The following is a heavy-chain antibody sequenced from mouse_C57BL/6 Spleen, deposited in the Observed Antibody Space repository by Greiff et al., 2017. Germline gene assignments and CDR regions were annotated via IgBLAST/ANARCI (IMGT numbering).Heavy chain of an antibody. V-gene: IGHV1-66*01. J-gene: IGHJ2*01. Sequence: QVHVKQSGPELVKPGASVKISCKASGYSFTSYYIHWVKQRPGQGLEWIGWIYPGSGNTKYNEKFKGKATLTANTSASTAYMQLSSLASEDSAVYYCTREGGYFDYWGQGTTLTVSS. CDR3: TREGGYFDY. CDR1: GYSFTSYY. CDR2: IYPGSGNT.